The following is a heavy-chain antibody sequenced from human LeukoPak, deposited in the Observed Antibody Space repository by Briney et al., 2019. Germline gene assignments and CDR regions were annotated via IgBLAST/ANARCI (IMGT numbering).Heavy chain of an antibody. J-gene: IGHJ5*02. CDR2: INPSGGST. V-gene: IGHV1-46*01. Sequence: ASVKVSCKASGYTFTSYYMHWVRQAPGQGLEWMGIINPSGGSTSYAQKFQGRVTMTRDTSTSTVYMELSSLRSEDTAVYYCAREERNDSSGPLPSRGWFDPWGQGTLVTVSS. D-gene: IGHD3-22*01. CDR1: GYTFTSYY. CDR3: AREERNDSSGPLPSRGWFDP.